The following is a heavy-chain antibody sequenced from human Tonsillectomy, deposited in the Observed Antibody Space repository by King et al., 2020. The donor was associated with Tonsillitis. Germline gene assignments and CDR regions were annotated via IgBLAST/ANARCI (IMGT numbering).Heavy chain of an antibody. CDR3: ARGWYDFWSGYFRDYYYYGMDV. V-gene: IGHV1-18*04. D-gene: IGHD3-3*01. CDR2: ISAYNGNT. Sequence: VQLVESGAEVKKPGASVKVSCKASGYTFTSYGISWVRQAPGQGLEWMGWISAYNGNTNYAQKLQGRVTMTTDTSTSTAYMELRSLRSDDTAVYYCARGWYDFWSGYFRDYYYYGMDVWGQGTTVTVS. CDR1: GYTFTSYG. J-gene: IGHJ6*02.